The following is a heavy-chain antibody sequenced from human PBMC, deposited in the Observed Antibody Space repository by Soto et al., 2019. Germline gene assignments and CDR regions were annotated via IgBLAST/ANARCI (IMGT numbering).Heavy chain of an antibody. V-gene: IGHV5-51*01. CDR3: ARHEVVLAASSYYYYSMDV. CDR1: GYSFTSYW. Sequence: LGESLKISCKGSGYSFTSYWIGWVRQMPGKGLEWMGIIYPGDSDTRYSPSFQGQVTISADKSISTAYLQWSSLKASDTAMYYCARHEVVLAASSYYYYSMDVWGQGTTV. D-gene: IGHD2-15*01. CDR2: IYPGDSDT. J-gene: IGHJ6*02.